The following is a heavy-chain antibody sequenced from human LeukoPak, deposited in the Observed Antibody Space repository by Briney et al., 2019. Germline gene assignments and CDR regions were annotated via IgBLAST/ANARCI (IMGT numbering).Heavy chain of an antibody. Sequence: PGGSLRLSCAASGFSFSNFAMNWVRLAPGKGLEWVSSISGSGGNTYYADSVNGRVTISRDNSMNTLYLHINSLRVEDTATYFCAKRGSGGYHYYYYHMDAWGKGTTVTVSS. CDR3: AKRGSGGYHYYYYHMDA. J-gene: IGHJ6*03. CDR2: ISGSGGNT. V-gene: IGHV3-23*01. D-gene: IGHD1-26*01. CDR1: GFSFSNFA.